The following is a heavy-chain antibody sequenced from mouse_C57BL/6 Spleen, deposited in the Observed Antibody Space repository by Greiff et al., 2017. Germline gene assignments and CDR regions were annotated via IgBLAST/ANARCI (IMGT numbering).Heavy chain of an antibody. J-gene: IGHJ4*01. Sequence: VKLVESGAELARPGASVKLSCKASGYTFTSYGISWVKQRTGQGLEWIGEIYPRSGNTYYNEKFKGKATLTADKSSSTAYMELRSLTSEDSAVYFCAAYSNDAMDYWGQGTSVTVSS. CDR2: IYPRSGNT. CDR3: AAYSNDAMDY. V-gene: IGHV1-81*01. CDR1: GYTFTSYG. D-gene: IGHD2-12*01.